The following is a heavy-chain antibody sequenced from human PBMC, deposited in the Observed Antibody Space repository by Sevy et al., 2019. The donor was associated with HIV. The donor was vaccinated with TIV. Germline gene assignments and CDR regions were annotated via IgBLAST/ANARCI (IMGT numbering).Heavy chain of an antibody. CDR3: ANSRGRYEGSSWLYYYYIMDV. V-gene: IGHV3-30*18. Sequence: GGSVRLSCAAAGFTFSRYGMHWARQAPGKGLEWVAVISNDGSDKEYAESVKGRFTVSRDNSKDTVYLQMNSLRPDDTAVYYCANSRGRYEGSSWLYYYYIMDVWGQGTTVTVSS. D-gene: IGHD6-13*01. CDR1: GFTFSRYG. J-gene: IGHJ6*02. CDR2: ISNDGSDK.